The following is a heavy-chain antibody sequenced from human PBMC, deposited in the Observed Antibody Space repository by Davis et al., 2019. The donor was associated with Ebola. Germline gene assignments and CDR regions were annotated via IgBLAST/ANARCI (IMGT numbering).Heavy chain of an antibody. CDR1: GGSISSYY. J-gene: IGHJ4*02. CDR2: IYYSGST. CDR3: ARVGGGLDY. V-gene: IGHV4-59*01. D-gene: IGHD3-10*01. Sequence: MPSETLSLTCTVSGGSISSYYWSWIRQPPGKGLEWIGYIYYSGSTNYNPSLKSRVTISVDTSKNQFSLKLSSVTAADTAVYYCARVGGGLDYWGQGTLVTVSS.